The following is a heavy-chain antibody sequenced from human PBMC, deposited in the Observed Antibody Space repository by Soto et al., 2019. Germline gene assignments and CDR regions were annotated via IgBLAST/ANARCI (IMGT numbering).Heavy chain of an antibody. J-gene: IGHJ6*03. CDR1: GYTFTSYY. Sequence: GASVKVSCKASGYTFTSYYMHWVRQAPGQGLEWMGIINPSGGSTSYAQKFRGRVTMTRDTSTSTVYMELSSLRSEDTAVYYCARVSGVGGSDLASYYYYYMDVWGKGTTVTVSS. CDR3: ARVSGVGGSDLASYYYYYMDV. CDR2: INPSGGST. D-gene: IGHD3-10*01. V-gene: IGHV1-46*03.